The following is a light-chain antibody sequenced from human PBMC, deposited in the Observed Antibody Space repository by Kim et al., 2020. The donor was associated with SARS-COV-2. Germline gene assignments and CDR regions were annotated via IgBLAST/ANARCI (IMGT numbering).Light chain of an antibody. V-gene: IGKV3-20*01. CDR1: QSVSSSY. Sequence: PGERATLSCRASQSVSSSYLAWYQQKPGQAPRLLIYGASSRATGIPDRFSVSGSGTDFTLTISRLEPEDFAVYYCQQYGSSPPWTFGQGTKVDIK. J-gene: IGKJ1*01. CDR2: GAS. CDR3: QQYGSSPPWT.